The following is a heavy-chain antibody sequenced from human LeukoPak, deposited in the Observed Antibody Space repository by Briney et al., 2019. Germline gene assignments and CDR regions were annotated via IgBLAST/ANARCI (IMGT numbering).Heavy chain of an antibody. V-gene: IGHV4-38-2*01. CDR1: GYSISSGYY. J-gene: IGHJ4*02. CDR3: ARHMTTVVTPADY. CDR2: LYHTGST. D-gene: IGHD4-23*01. Sequence: PPETLSLTCAVSGYSISSGYYWGWIRQPPGKGLEWIGSLYHTGSTYYNPSLKSRVTISPDTSKNHFSLKVTSVTAADTAVYYCARHMTTVVTPADYWGQGALVTVSS.